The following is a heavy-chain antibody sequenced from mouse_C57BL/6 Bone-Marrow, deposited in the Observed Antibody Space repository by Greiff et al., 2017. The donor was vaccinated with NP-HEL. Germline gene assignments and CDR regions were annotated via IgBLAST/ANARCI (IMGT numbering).Heavy chain of an antibody. CDR3: ARKGDYGSRSYWYFDV. V-gene: IGHV2-2*01. Sequence: VQLQQSGPGLVQPSQSLSITCPVSGFSLPSYGVHWVRQSPGKGLEWLGVIWSGGSTDFTAAFISRLSFSKDNSKSQVFFKMNSLQADDTAIYYCARKGDYGSRSYWYFDVWGTGTTVTVSS. D-gene: IGHD1-1*01. J-gene: IGHJ1*03. CDR1: GFSLPSYG. CDR2: IWSGGST.